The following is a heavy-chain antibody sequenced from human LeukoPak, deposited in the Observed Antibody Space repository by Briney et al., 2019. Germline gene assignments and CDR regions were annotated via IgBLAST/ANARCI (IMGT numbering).Heavy chain of an antibody. CDR2: IYYSGST. CDR3: ARAPRYCSSTSCYWLDP. J-gene: IGHJ5*02. V-gene: IGHV4-59*08. Sequence: SETLSLTCTVSGGSISSYYWSWIRQPPGKGLEWIGYIYYSGSTNYNPSLKSRVTISVDTSKNQFSLKLSSVTAADTAVYYCARAPRYCSSTSCYWLDPWGQGTLVTVSS. D-gene: IGHD2-2*01. CDR1: GGSISSYY.